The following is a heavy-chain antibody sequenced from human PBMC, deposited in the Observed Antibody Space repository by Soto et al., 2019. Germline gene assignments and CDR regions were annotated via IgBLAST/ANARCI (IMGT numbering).Heavy chain of an antibody. D-gene: IGHD6-19*01. CDR3: ARVTYSSGWYTDY. Sequence: VGSLRLSGAASGFTFSEYYMSWIRQAPGKGLEWVSYISSSSSYTNYADSVKGRFTISRDNAKNSLYLQMNSLRADDTAVYYCARVTYSSGWYTDYWGQGTLVTVSS. J-gene: IGHJ4*02. CDR2: ISSSSSYT. V-gene: IGHV3-11*06. CDR1: GFTFSEYY.